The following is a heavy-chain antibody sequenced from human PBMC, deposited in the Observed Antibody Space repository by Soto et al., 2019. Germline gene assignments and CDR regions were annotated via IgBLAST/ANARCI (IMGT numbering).Heavy chain of an antibody. J-gene: IGHJ4*02. D-gene: IGHD6-19*01. CDR1: GGSISSSSYY. Sequence: SETLSLTCTVSGGSISSSSYYWGWIRQPPGKGLEWIGNIYYRGTTYYNPSLKSRVTISVDTSKNQFSLKLSSVTAADTAVYYCARVKGGGRWLVLGGYFDYWGQGTLVTAPQ. V-gene: IGHV4-39*07. CDR2: IYYRGTT. CDR3: ARVKGGGRWLVLGGYFDY.